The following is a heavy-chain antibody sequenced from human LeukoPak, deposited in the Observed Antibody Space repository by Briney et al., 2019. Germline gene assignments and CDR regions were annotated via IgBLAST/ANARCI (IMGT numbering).Heavy chain of an antibody. J-gene: IGHJ4*02. CDR1: GGTFSSYA. CDR2: IIPIFGTA. CDR3: ARSYYNSSGYFPPFDY. Sequence: GASVKVSCKASGGTFSSYAISWVRQAPGQGLEWMGGIIPIFGTANYAQKFQGRVTITADESTSTAYMELSSLRSEDTAVYYCARSYYNSSGYFPPFDYWAQETLVTFP. V-gene: IGHV1-69*13. D-gene: IGHD3-22*01.